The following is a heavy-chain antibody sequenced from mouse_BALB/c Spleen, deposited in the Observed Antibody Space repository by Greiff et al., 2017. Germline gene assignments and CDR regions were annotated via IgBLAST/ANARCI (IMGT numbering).Heavy chain of an antibody. CDR2: ISSGSSTI. V-gene: IGHV5-17*02. CDR3: ARNYGSSYVYAMDY. J-gene: IGHJ4*01. D-gene: IGHD1-1*01. Sequence: EVMLVESGGGLVQPGGSRKLSCAASGFTFSSFGMHWVRQAPEKGLEWVAYISSGSSTIYYADTVKGRFTISRDNPKNTLFLQMTSLRSEDTAMYYCARNYGSSYVYAMDYWGQGTSVTVSS. CDR1: GFTFSSFG.